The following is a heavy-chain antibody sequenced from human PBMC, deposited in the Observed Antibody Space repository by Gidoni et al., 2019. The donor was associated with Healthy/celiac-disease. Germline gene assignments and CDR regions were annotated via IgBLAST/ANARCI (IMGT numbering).Heavy chain of an antibody. Sequence: QVQLQQCVAGLWKPSETLSLTCAVYGGSFSGYYWSWIRQRPGKGLEWIWEITHSGRTNYSPSLKSRVTISVDTSKNQFSLKLSSVTAADTAVYYCASAVAGTLDYWGQGTLVTVSS. D-gene: IGHD2-15*01. CDR3: ASAVAGTLDY. V-gene: IGHV4-34*01. CDR2: ITHSGRT. J-gene: IGHJ4*02. CDR1: GGSFSGYY.